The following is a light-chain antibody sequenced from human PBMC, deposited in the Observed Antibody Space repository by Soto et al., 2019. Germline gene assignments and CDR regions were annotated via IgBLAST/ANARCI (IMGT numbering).Light chain of an antibody. CDR1: SSDIGAHTY. V-gene: IGLV2-14*01. CDR2: NVS. CDR3: SSYAGGFVV. J-gene: IGLJ2*01. Sequence: QSALTQPASVSGSPGQSITISCTGTSSDIGAHTYVSWFQQHPGKVPKVIIYNVSTRPSGISDRFSGSKSGNTASLTVSGVQAEGEADYYCSSYAGGFVVFGGGTQLTV.